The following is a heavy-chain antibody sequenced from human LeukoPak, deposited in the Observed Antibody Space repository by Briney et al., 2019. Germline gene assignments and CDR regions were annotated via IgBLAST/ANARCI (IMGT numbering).Heavy chain of an antibody. V-gene: IGHV3-7*03. CDR3: ARAQTTVAYPFLY. Sequence: PGGSLRLSCEGSAFIFSGHWMNWVRQTPGKGLEWVASIKEDGSERQYVDSVKGRFSISRDNTKGLLFLQLNSLRAEDTAVYYCARAQTTVAYPFLYWGQGTLVTVSS. CDR2: IKEDGSER. J-gene: IGHJ4*02. D-gene: IGHD4-23*01. CDR1: AFIFSGHW.